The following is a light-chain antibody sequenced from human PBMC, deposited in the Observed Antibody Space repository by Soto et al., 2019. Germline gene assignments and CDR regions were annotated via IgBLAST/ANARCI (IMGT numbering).Light chain of an antibody. CDR3: MQSTQLPPT. CDR1: QSLLHITGETF. CDR2: EVS. V-gene: IGKV2D-29*02. Sequence: DVVLTQTPLSLSVAPGQPASISCKSSQSLLHITGETFLFWYLQKPGQSPQLLIYEVSTRVSGVPDRFSGSGSGPDFTLEISRVETVDVGIYYCMQSTQLPPTFGQGTRLGIE. J-gene: IGKJ5*01.